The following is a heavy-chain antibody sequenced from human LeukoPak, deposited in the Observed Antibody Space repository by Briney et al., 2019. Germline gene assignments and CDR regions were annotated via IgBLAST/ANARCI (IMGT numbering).Heavy chain of an antibody. Sequence: SETLSLTCTVSGGSISSSSHYWGWIRQPPGKGLEWIGSIYYSGSTYYNPSLKSRVTISVDTSKNQFSLKLSSETAADTAVYYCARCPNIVVVPAAAVGAWFDPWGQGTLVTVSS. CDR2: IYYSGST. CDR3: ARCPNIVVVPAAAVGAWFDP. D-gene: IGHD2-2*01. V-gene: IGHV4-39*07. J-gene: IGHJ5*02. CDR1: GGSISSSSHY.